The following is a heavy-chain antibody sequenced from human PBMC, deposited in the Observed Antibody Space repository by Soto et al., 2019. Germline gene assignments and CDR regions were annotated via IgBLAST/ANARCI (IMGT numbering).Heavy chain of an antibody. D-gene: IGHD2-2*01. V-gene: IGHV2-5*02. J-gene: IGHJ5*02. CDR3: ARRMSTSWNNWFDP. CDR2: IYWDDDK. CDR1: GFSLTTSGVG. Sequence: SGPTLVNPTQTLTLTCTFSGFSLTTSGVGVGWIRQPPGKALEWLALIYWDDDKRYSPSLRSRLTISKDTSKNQVVLTMTNMDPVDTATYYCARRMSTSWNNWFDPWGQGTLVTVSS.